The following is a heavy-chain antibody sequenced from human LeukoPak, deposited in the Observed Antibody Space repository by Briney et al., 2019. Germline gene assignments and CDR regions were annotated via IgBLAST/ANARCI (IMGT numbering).Heavy chain of an antibody. Sequence: GGSLRLSCAASGFTFRSNWMSWVRQAPGKGLEWVANIKQDGSERNYVDSVKGRFTISRDNAQNSLYLQMNYLRAEDTAIYYCARDPYGSGGYYDYWGQGTLVTVSS. J-gene: IGHJ4*02. D-gene: IGHD3-10*01. CDR2: IKQDGSER. CDR3: ARDPYGSGGYYDY. V-gene: IGHV3-7*01. CDR1: GFTFRSNW.